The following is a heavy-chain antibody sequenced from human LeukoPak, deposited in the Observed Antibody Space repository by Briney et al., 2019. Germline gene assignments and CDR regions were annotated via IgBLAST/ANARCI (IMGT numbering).Heavy chain of an antibody. CDR2: ISSSGSTI. Sequence: QPGGSLRLSCAASGFTFSSYSMNWVRQAPGKGLEWVSYISSSGSTIYYADSVKGRFTISRDNAKNSLYLQMNSLRAEDTAVYYCAGGSGYSSSWYWIHFDYWGQGALVTVSS. CDR3: AGGSGYSSSWYWIHFDY. J-gene: IGHJ4*02. D-gene: IGHD6-13*01. V-gene: IGHV3-48*04. CDR1: GFTFSSYS.